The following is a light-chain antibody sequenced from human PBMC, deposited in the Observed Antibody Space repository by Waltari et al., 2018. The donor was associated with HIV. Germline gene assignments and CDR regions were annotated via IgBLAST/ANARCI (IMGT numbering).Light chain of an antibody. CDR2: ATS. CDR1: QTVDTDY. CDR3: QQYGNSLIT. J-gene: IGKJ5*01. V-gene: IGKV3-20*01. Sequence: EIVLPQSPGTLSLSAGERATLSCRASQTVDTDYLAWYQQKPGQTPRLLIYATSSRATGIPDRFSGSGSGTDFTLAISRLEPEDSAVYYCQQYGNSLITFGQGTRLEI.